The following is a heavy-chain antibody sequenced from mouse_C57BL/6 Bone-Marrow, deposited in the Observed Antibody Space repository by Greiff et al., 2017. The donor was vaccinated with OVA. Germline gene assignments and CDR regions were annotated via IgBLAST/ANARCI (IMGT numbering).Heavy chain of an antibody. CDR2: IDPSDSYT. Sequence: QVQLQQPGAELVMPGASVTLSCKASGYTFTSYWMHWVKQRPGQGLEWIGEIDPSDSYTNYNQKFKGKSTLTVDKSASTAYMQLSILTAEDSAVYYCARGGSSSYFAKDYWGQGASVTVA. D-gene: IGHD1-1*01. J-gene: IGHJ4*01. CDR1: GYTFTSYW. CDR3: ARGGSSSYFAKDY. V-gene: IGHV1-69*01.